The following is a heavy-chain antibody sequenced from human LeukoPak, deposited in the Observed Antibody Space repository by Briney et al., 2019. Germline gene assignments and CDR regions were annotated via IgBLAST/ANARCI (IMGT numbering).Heavy chain of an antibody. V-gene: IGHV1-46*01. Sequence: ASVKVSCKASGYTFTSYYMHWVRQAPGQGLEWMGIINPSGGSTSYAQKFQGRVTMTRDMSTSTVYMELRSLRSDDTAVYYCARSRTGGNDSGSYGIRQIVLYAFDIWGQGTMVTVSS. CDR2: INPSGGST. J-gene: IGHJ3*02. CDR3: ARSRTGGNDSGSYGIRQIVLYAFDI. CDR1: GYTFTSYY. D-gene: IGHD3-10*01.